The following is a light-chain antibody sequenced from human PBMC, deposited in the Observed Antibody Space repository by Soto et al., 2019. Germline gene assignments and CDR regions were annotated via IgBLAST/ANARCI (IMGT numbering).Light chain of an antibody. CDR1: SSDVGGYNY. CDR3: SSYAGSNTMKVV. CDR2: EVS. V-gene: IGLV2-8*01. J-gene: IGLJ2*01. Sequence: QSVLTQPPSASGSPGQSVTISCTGTSSDVGGYNYVSWYQQHPGKAPKLMIYEVSKRPSGVPDRFSGSKSGNTASLTVSGLKAEDEAHYYCSSYAGSNTMKVVFGGGTKLTVL.